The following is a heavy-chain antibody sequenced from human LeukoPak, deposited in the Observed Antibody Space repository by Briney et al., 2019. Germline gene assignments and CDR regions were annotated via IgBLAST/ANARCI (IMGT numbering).Heavy chain of an antibody. CDR3: ARTSSSWKEDYYYYMDV. V-gene: IGHV4-34*01. CDR1: GGTFSGYY. D-gene: IGHD6-13*01. Sequence: SETLSLTCAVYGGTFSGYYWSWIRQPPGKRLEWVGESNDSGGTNYNPSLKSRVTISADKSKNQVSLKLTSVTAADTAVYYCARTSSSWKEDYYYYMDVWGKGTTVTVSS. J-gene: IGHJ6*03. CDR2: SNDSGGT.